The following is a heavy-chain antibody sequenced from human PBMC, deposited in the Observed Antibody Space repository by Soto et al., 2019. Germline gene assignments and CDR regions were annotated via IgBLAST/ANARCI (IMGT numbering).Heavy chain of an antibody. V-gene: IGHV1-69*06. CDR1: GGTFSSYA. D-gene: IGHD3-10*01. Sequence: ASVKVSCKASGGTFSSYAISWVRQAPGQGLEWMGGIIPIFGTANYAQKFQGRVTITADKSTSTAYMELSSLRSEDTAVYYCARDSGTYYYGSGSYHWPFDYWGQGTLVTVSS. CDR3: ARDSGTYYYGSGSYHWPFDY. CDR2: IIPIFGTA. J-gene: IGHJ4*02.